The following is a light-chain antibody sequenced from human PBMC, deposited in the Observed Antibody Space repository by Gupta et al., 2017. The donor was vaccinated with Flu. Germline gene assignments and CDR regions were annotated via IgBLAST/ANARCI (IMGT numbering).Light chain of an antibody. Sequence: YELTQPPSVSVSPGKTASLPCSGDKLGDKYACWYQQKPGQSPVLVIHEDTKRTSGIPERFSGSNSGNTATLTISGAQAMDEADYYCQAWDSTTFWVFGGGTKLTVL. CDR1: KLGDKY. CDR2: EDT. CDR3: QAWDSTTFWV. J-gene: IGLJ3*02. V-gene: IGLV3-1*01.